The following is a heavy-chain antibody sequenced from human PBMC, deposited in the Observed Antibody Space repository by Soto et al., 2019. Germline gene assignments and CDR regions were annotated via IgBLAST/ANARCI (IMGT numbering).Heavy chain of an antibody. Sequence: QVQLVESGGGLASPGGSLRLSCAAPGFTFRDYDMSWIRQAPGKGRGWVSCISSSGTVTNYADSVKGRFTISRDNAQNSLYGEMNSLRVEDTAVYYCARKGPRAARPNHWGQGTLVTVSS. CDR1: GFTFRDYD. J-gene: IGHJ5*02. CDR3: ARKGPRAARPNH. V-gene: IGHV3-11*01. D-gene: IGHD6-6*01. CDR2: ISSSGTVT.